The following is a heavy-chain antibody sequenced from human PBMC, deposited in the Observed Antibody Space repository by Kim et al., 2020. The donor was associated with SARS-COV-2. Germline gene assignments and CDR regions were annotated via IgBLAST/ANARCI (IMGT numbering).Heavy chain of an antibody. V-gene: IGHV3-9*01. Sequence: GGSLRLSCAASGFTFDDYAMHWVRQAPGKGLEWVSGISWNSGSIDYADSVKGRFTISRDNAKNSLYLQMNSLRDEDTALYYCAKDISGIIAVAGRFEYGGQRTLVTVSS. CDR3: AKDISGIIAVAGRFEY. D-gene: IGHD6-13*01. J-gene: IGHJ4*02. CDR1: GFTFDDYA. CDR2: ISWNSGSI.